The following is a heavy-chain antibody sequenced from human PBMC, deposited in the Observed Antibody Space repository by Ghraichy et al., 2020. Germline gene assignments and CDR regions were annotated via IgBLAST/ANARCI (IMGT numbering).Heavy chain of an antibody. V-gene: IGHV4-34*01. D-gene: IGHD3/OR15-3a*01. CDR2: IEHSGRT. CDR1: GDSVTSHT. Sequence: SETLSLTCAVYGDSVTSHTWSWIRQFPGKGLEWLGEIEHSGRTNLNPSLESRVTISADTSKNQLSLRLRSMTAADTALYFCARGRGRPWISTLISTSVGFDFWGQGSLVTVSS. CDR3: ARGRGRPWISTLISTSVGFDF. J-gene: IGHJ4*02.